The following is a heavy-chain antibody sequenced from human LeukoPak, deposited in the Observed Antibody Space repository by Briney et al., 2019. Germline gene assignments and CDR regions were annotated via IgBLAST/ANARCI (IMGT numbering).Heavy chain of an antibody. CDR1: GYTLTELS. CDR3: ATAGYYYDSSGNWFDP. V-gene: IGHV1-24*01. Sequence: ASVKVSCKVSGYTLTELSMHWVRQAPGKGLEWMGGFDPEDGETIYAQKFQGRVTMTEDTSTDTAYMELSSLRSEDTAVYCCATAGYYYDSSGNWFDPWGQGTLVTVSS. D-gene: IGHD3-22*01. CDR2: FDPEDGET. J-gene: IGHJ5*02.